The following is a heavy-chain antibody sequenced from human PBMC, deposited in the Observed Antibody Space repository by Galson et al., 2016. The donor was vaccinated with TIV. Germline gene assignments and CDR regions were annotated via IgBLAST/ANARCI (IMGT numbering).Heavy chain of an antibody. CDR3: VRARSLTDLASRPGDDAFDF. CDR1: GFTFSKFD. CDR2: IGTTADT. J-gene: IGHJ3*01. Sequence: SLRLSCAGSGFTFSKFDIHWVRQTTGDGLEWVSGIGTTADTDYSKSVKGRFTISRDNGLNSVYLQMNILRPGDTAMYYCVRARSLTDLASRPGDDAFDFWGRGTIVTVFS. D-gene: IGHD7-27*01. V-gene: IGHV3-13*01.